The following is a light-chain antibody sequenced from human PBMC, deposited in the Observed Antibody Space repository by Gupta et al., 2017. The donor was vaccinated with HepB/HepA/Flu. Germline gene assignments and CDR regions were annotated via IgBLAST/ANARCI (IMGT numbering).Light chain of an antibody. Sequence: HSVLTQPPPASGTPGQRATISCSGSSSNIGSNTVNWNQQLRGTPPKLRICSNDQRPSGVHDRFSGSKSGTSASLAISGLQSEDEADYYCAAWDDSLNVVFGGGTKLAVL. CDR3: AAWDDSLNVV. CDR2: SND. V-gene: IGLV1-44*01. J-gene: IGLJ2*01. CDR1: SSNIGSNT.